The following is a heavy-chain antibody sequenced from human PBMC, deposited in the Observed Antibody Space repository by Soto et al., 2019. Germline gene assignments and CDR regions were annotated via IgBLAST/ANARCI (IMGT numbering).Heavy chain of an antibody. J-gene: IGHJ4*02. V-gene: IGHV3-23*01. CDR1: GFSIPDYG. D-gene: IGHD1-1*01. CDR2: FTGGHGKT. CDR3: TRWNGFGDS. Sequence: EVQLLESGGGSVQPGGSLKLSCGVSGFSIPDYGVTWVRQPPGKGLEWVSGFTGGHGKTFYADSVRGRFTLSREDSRNTVYPQMDSRRVEDTAVYYCTRWNGFGDSWGQGTLVSVAS.